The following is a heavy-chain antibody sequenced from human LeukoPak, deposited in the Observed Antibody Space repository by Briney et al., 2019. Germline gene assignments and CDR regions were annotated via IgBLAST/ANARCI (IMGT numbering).Heavy chain of an antibody. CDR3: ARSPGYSYDLAFDI. Sequence: GGSLRLSCAASGFTFSSYVMTWVRQAPGKGLEWVSGINWNGGSTGYADSVKGRFTISRDNAKNSLYLQMNSLRAEDTALYYCARSPGYSYDLAFDIWGQGTMVTVSS. J-gene: IGHJ3*02. D-gene: IGHD5-18*01. CDR2: INWNGGST. V-gene: IGHV3-20*04. CDR1: GFTFSSYV.